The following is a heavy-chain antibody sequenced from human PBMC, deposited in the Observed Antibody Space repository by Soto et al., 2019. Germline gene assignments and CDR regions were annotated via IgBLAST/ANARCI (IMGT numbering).Heavy chain of an antibody. J-gene: IGHJ4*02. Sequence: ASETMSLTCTVSGGSISSSRYYWGWIRQPPGKGMEWIGSIYYSGSTYYNPSLKSRVTISVDTSKNQFSLKLSSVTAADTAVYYCASLFYWGQGTLVTVSS. CDR2: IYYSGST. CDR1: GGSISSSRYY. CDR3: ASLFY. V-gene: IGHV4-39*01.